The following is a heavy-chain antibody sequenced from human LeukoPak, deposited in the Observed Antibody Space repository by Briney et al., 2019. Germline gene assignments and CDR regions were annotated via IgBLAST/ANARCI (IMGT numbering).Heavy chain of an antibody. D-gene: IGHD2-15*01. J-gene: IGHJ4*02. CDR1: GYTFTGYY. CDR3: ASARCSGGSCYSEIDY. V-gene: IGHV1-2*02. Sequence: GASVKVSCKASGYTFTGYYMHWVRQAPGQGLEWMGWINPNSGGTTYAQKFQGRVAMTRDTSISTAYMELSRLGSDDTAVYYCASARCSGGSCYSEIDYWGQGTLVTVSS. CDR2: INPNSGGT.